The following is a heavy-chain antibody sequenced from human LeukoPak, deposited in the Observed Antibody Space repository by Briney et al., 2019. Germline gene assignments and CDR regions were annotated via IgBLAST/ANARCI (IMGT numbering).Heavy chain of an antibody. V-gene: IGHV4-61*02. D-gene: IGHD3-3*01. J-gene: IGHJ4*02. Sequence: SQTLSLTCTVSGGSISSGTYYWTWIRQPAGKGLEWIGRIYTSGSTNFNPSLKSRVSISVDTSKNQFSLKLSSVTAADTAVYYCARDYDFWSGYWDYWGQGTLVTVSS. CDR3: ARDYDFWSGYWDY. CDR2: IYTSGST. CDR1: GGSISSGTYY.